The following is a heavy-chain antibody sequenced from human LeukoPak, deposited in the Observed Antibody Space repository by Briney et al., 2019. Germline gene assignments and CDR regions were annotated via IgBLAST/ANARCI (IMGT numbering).Heavy chain of an antibody. Sequence: SETLPLTCTVSGGSISSYYWSWIRQPAGKGLEWIGRIYTSGSANYNPSLKSRVTMSVDTSKNQFSLKLSSVTAADTAVYYCARDRDFGVEPGAFDIWGQGTMVTVSS. CDR3: ARDRDFGVEPGAFDI. D-gene: IGHD3-3*01. V-gene: IGHV4-4*07. J-gene: IGHJ3*02. CDR1: GGSISSYY. CDR2: IYTSGSA.